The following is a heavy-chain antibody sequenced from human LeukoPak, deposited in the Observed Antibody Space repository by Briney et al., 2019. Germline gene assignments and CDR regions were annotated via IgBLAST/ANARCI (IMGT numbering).Heavy chain of an antibody. V-gene: IGHV3-48*03. CDR2: VSNVGTTI. J-gene: IGHJ4*02. Sequence: GGSLRLSCAASGFTFSSYEMNWVRQAPGKGLEWVSYVSNVGTTIYYADSVKGRFTISRDNAKNSLYLQMNSLRAEDTAAYYCARGRAADYWGQGTLDTVSS. D-gene: IGHD2-15*01. CDR3: ARGRAADY. CDR1: GFTFSSYE.